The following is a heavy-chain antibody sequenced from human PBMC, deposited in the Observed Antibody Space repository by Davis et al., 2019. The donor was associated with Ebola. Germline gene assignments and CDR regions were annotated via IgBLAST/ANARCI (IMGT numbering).Heavy chain of an antibody. V-gene: IGHV3-21*01. Sequence: GESLKISCAASGFTFSTYTMNWVRQAPGKGLEWVSSISGSTSYVYYADSLKGRFTISRDNAKNSLYLQMNTLRVEDTAIYYCVPGTWIRGQGTLVTVSS. D-gene: IGHD5-18*01. CDR3: VPGTWI. CDR2: ISGSTSYV. J-gene: IGHJ4*02. CDR1: GFTFSTYT.